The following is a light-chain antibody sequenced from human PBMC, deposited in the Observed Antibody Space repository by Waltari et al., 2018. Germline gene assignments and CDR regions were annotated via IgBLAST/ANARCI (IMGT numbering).Light chain of an antibody. CDR3: QQYNSYPWT. CDR2: KAS. J-gene: IGKJ2*02. Sequence: DIQMTQSPSPLSASVGDRVTITFRASQGLGSWLAWFQQKPGKAPHLLIYKASNLESGVPSRFSGSGYGREFTLTITSLQAENSATYYCQQYNSYPWTFGQGTKLEIK. CDR1: QGLGSW. V-gene: IGKV1-5*03.